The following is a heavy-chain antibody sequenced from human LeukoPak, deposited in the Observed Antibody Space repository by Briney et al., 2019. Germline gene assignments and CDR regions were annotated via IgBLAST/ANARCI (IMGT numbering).Heavy chain of an antibody. CDR2: IIPIFGTA. V-gene: IGHV1-69*05. CDR1: GGTFSRYA. Sequence: SVKVSRQESGGTFSRYAIRWVRQAPGPWLEWMGRIIPIFGTANYAQKFQGRVTITTDESTSTAYMELSSLRSEDTAVYYCARVVEGNDYWGQGTLVTVSS. J-gene: IGHJ4*02. D-gene: IGHD3-10*01. CDR3: ARVVEGNDY.